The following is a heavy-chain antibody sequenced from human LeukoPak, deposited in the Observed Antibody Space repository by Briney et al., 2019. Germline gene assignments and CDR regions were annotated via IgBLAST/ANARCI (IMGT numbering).Heavy chain of an antibody. Sequence: SETLSLTCTVSGGSISTSSYYWSWIRQPPGKGLEWIGYIYYSGSTNYNPSLKSRVTISVDTSKNQFSLKLSSVTAADTAVYYCARVQESQIDYYFDYWGQGTLVTVST. D-gene: IGHD3-9*01. CDR3: ARVQESQIDYYFDY. J-gene: IGHJ4*02. CDR1: GGSISTSSYY. V-gene: IGHV4-61*01. CDR2: IYYSGST.